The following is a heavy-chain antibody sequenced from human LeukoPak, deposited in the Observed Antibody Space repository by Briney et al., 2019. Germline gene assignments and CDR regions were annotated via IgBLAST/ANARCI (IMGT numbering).Heavy chain of an antibody. Sequence: SETLSLTCTVSGGSISSSSYYWGWVRQPPGKGLEWIGSVYYKGSTYYNPSLKSRVTISVDTSKNQFSLKLSSVTAADTAVYYCARSGGIVWFADQPTVGYWGQGTLVTVSS. J-gene: IGHJ4*02. CDR2: VYYKGST. CDR3: ARSGGIVWFADQPTVGY. V-gene: IGHV4-39*07. CDR1: GGSISSSSYY. D-gene: IGHD3-10*01.